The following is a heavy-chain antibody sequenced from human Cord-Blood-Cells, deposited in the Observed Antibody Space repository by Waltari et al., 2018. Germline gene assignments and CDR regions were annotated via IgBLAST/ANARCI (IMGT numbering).Heavy chain of an antibody. Sequence: QVQLQQWGAGLLTPSETLPLTCAVSGGSFSGYYGGWIRQPPGKGLEWIGEINHSGSTNYNPSLKSRVTISVDTSKNQFSLKLSSVTAADTAVYYCARDARSGSYRGAFDIWGQGTMVTVSS. CDR1: GGSFSGYY. D-gene: IGHD1-26*01. CDR3: ARDARSGSYRGAFDI. J-gene: IGHJ3*02. V-gene: IGHV4-34*01. CDR2: INHSGST.